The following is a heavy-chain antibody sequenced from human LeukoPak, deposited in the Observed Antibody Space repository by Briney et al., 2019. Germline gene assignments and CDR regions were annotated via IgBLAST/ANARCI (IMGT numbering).Heavy chain of an antibody. CDR3: ASFGEGYCSSTSCSEAFDI. V-gene: IGHV3-21*01. CDR2: ISSSSSYI. Sequence: GGSLRLSCAASGFTFSSYSMNWVRQAPGKGLEWVSSISSSSSYIYYADSVKGRFTISRDNAKNSLYLQMNSLRAEDTAVYYCASFGEGYCSSTSCSEAFDIWGQGTMVTVSS. J-gene: IGHJ3*02. D-gene: IGHD2-2*01. CDR1: GFTFSSYS.